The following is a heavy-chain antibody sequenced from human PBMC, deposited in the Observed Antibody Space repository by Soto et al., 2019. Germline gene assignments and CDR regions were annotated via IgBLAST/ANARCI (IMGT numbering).Heavy chain of an antibody. CDR1: GFTFSSYS. V-gene: IGHV3-48*01. CDR3: ARGTFLSKWSFNWFDP. J-gene: IGHJ5*02. D-gene: IGHD3-10*01. Sequence: PGGSLRLSCAASGFTFSSYSMNWVRQAPGKGLEWVSYISSSSSTIYYADSVKGRFTISRDNAKNSLYLQMNSLRAEDTAVYYCARGTFLSKWSFNWFDPWGQGTLVTVSS. CDR2: ISSSSSTI.